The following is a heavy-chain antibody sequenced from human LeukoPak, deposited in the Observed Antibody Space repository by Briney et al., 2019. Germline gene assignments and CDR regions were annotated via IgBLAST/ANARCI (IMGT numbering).Heavy chain of an antibody. D-gene: IGHD1-14*01. J-gene: IGHJ5*02. Sequence: GASVKGSCTASGYTFTSYGISWVRQAPGQGLEWMGWISAYNGNTNYAQKLQGRVTMTTDTSTSTAYMELRSLRSDDTAVYYCAREAPSGATGPWGQRTLVTVSS. CDR2: ISAYNGNT. CDR1: GYTFTSYG. CDR3: AREAPSGATGP. V-gene: IGHV1-18*01.